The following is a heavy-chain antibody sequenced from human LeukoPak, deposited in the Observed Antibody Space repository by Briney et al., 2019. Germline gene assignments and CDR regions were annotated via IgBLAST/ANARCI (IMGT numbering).Heavy chain of an antibody. D-gene: IGHD3-16*01. CDR1: IHIYNLFG. CDR3: SYCVRDADNVWYGWFDS. CDR2: IKQDGSEK. V-gene: IGHV3-7*02. J-gene: IGHJ5*01. Sequence: PGGSLRLSFTPSIHIYNLFGMICPRQAPGKGPEWVANIKQDGSEKYYVDSVKGRFTISRDNAKNSLYLQMNSLRAEDIEKYYVSYCVRDADNVWYGWFDSWGQGALVTVSS.